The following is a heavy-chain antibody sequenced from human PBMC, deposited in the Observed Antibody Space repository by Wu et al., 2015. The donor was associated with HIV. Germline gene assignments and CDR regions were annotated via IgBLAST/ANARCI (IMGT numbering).Heavy chain of an antibody. CDR2: IIPIFGTA. CDR3: AATGIAVAGTYTYYYYMDV. Sequence: QVQLVQSGAEVKKPGSSVKVSCKASGGTFSSYAISWVRQAPGQGLEWMGGIIPIFGTANYAQKFQGRVTITADESTSTAYMELSSLRSEDTAVYYCAATGIAVAGTYTYYYYMDVWGKGTTVTVSS. CDR1: GGTFSSYA. D-gene: IGHD6-19*01. V-gene: IGHV1-69*12. J-gene: IGHJ6*03.